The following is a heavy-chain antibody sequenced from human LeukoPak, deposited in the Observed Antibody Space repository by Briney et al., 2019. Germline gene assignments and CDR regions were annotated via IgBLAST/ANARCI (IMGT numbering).Heavy chain of an antibody. CDR3: ARGTMGTDS. V-gene: IGHV4-59*12. Sequence: SETLSLTCTVSGGSISSYYWSWIRQPPGKGLEWIGYIFYSGNTNYNPSLKSRVIMSIDTSKNQFSLKLRSVTAADTAVYYCARGTMGTDSWGRGTLVTVSS. CDR2: IFYSGNT. D-gene: IGHD4/OR15-4a*01. CDR1: GGSISSYY. J-gene: IGHJ4*02.